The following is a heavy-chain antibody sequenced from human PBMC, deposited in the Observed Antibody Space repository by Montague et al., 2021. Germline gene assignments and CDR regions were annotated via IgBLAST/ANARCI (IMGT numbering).Heavy chain of an antibody. Sequence: SGNTNYNTSLMSRVTMSVDTSNNQFSLKLRSLTAADTAVYYCASLNVGTGRADVDVWGKGTTVTVAS. V-gene: IGHV4-4*07. D-gene: IGHD2-21*02. J-gene: IGHJ6*04. CDR3: ASLNVGTGRADVDV. CDR2: SGNT.